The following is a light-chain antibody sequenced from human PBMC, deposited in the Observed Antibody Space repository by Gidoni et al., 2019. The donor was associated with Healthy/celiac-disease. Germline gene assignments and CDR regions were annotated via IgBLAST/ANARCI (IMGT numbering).Light chain of an antibody. CDR3: GTWDSSLSAVV. CDR1: SSNIGNNY. CDR2: DNN. J-gene: IGLJ2*01. Sequence: QSVLTQPPSVSAAPGQKVTISCSGSSSNIGNNYVSWYQQLPGTAPKLLISDNNKRPSGIPDRFSGSKSGTSATLGITGLQTGGEADYYCGTWDSSLSAVVFGGGTKLTVL. V-gene: IGLV1-51*01.